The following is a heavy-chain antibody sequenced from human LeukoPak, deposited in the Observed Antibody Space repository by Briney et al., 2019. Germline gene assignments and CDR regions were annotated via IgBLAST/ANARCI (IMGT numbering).Heavy chain of an antibody. V-gene: IGHV1-18*01. CDR2: ISVHNGNT. D-gene: IGHD2-2*01. CDR1: GYTFINYG. CDR3: ARALPATIVVVPAAHHIHWFDP. Sequence: ASVKVSCKASGYTFINYGISWVRQAPGHGLEWMGWISVHNGNTNYAQKLQGRVTMTRDTSISTAYMELSRLRSDDTAVYYCARALPATIVVVPAAHHIHWFDPWGQGTLVTVSS. J-gene: IGHJ5*02.